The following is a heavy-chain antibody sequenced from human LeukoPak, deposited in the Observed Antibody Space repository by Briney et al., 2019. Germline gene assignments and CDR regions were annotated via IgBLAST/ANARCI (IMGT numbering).Heavy chain of an antibody. J-gene: IGHJ5*02. V-gene: IGHV1-69*01. CDR1: GGTFSSYA. CDR2: IIPIFGTA. D-gene: IGHD3-3*01. Sequence: SVKVSCKASGGTFSSYAISWVRQAPGQGLEWMGGIIPIFGTANYAQKFQGRVTITADESTSTAYMELSSLRSEDTAVYYCARESIFGVVTTYNWFDPWGQGTLVTVSS. CDR3: ARESIFGVVTTYNWFDP.